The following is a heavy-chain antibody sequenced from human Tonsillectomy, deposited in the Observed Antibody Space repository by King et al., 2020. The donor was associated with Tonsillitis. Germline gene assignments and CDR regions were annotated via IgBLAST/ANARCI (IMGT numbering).Heavy chain of an antibody. CDR2: IYPGDSDT. V-gene: IGHV5-51*01. CDR1: GYNFASTW. J-gene: IGHJ6*03. Sequence: QLVQSGAEVKKPGESLQISCQGSGYNFASTWIGWVRQMPGQGLEWMGIIYPGDSDTRYSPSFQGQVTIYADTSISTAYLHWSSLKASDTAMYYCARQGASVTRFYYYDHMDVWGNGTTVTVSS. D-gene: IGHD2-21*02. CDR3: ARQGASVTRFYYYDHMDV.